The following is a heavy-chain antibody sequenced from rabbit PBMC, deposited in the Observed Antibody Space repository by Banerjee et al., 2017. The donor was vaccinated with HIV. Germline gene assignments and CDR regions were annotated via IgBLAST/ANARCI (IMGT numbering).Heavy chain of an antibody. CDR3: ARDPRYVGYGGYNYGTGFNL. J-gene: IGHJ4*01. D-gene: IGHD7-1*01. Sequence: QSLEESGGGLFQPGASLTLTCKASGFSLSNNYDMCWVRQAPGQGLEWIACIYTGDGNTYYAYWAKGRFTISKTSSTVTLQMTSLTAADTATYFCARDPRYVGYGGYNYGTGFNLWGPGTLVTVS. V-gene: IGHV1S40*01. CDR2: IYTGDGNT. CDR1: GFSLSNNYD.